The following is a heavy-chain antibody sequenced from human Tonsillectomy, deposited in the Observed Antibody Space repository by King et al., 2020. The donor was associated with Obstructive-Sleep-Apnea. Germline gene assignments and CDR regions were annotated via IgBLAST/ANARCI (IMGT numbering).Heavy chain of an antibody. D-gene: IGHD3-22*01. Sequence: VQLVESGGGVVQPGRSLRLSCAASGFTFSSYAMHWVRQAPGKGLEWVAVISYDVSNKYYADSVKGRFTISRDNSKNTLYLQMNSLRAEDTAVYYCARDASYYYDSSGFDYWGQGTLVTVSS. J-gene: IGHJ4*02. V-gene: IGHV3-30*04. CDR2: ISYDVSNK. CDR3: ARDASYYYDSSGFDY. CDR1: GFTFSSYA.